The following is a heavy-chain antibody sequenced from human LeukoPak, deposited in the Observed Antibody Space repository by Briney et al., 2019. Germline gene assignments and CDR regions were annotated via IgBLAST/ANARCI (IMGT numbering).Heavy chain of an antibody. D-gene: IGHD2-15*01. J-gene: IGHJ4*02. V-gene: IGHV5-51*01. CDR1: GYNFISLW. Sequence: SGESLKISCKVSGYNFISLWIGWVRQMPGKGLEWMGIVYPRDSDTRYSPSFQGQVTISADKSTTTAYLQWSSLKASDTAIYYCARRGSGDYFDYWGQGTLVTVSS. CDR2: VYPRDSDT. CDR3: ARRGSGDYFDY.